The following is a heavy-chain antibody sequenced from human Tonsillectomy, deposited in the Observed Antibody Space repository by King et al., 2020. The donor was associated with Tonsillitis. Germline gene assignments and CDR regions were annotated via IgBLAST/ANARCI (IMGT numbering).Heavy chain of an antibody. J-gene: IGHJ5*02. CDR2: IEPSDSYT. Sequence: VQLVEYGAEVKKPGESLRISCKGSGYSFTSYWISWVRQMPGKGLEWMGRIEPSDSYTNYSPSFQGHVTISADKSISTAYLQWSSLKASDTAMYYCARHRDEGWGSYDTGWFDPWGQGTLFTVSS. CDR3: ARHRDEGWGSYDTGWFDP. CDR1: GYSFTSYW. V-gene: IGHV5-10-1*03. D-gene: IGHD3-16*01.